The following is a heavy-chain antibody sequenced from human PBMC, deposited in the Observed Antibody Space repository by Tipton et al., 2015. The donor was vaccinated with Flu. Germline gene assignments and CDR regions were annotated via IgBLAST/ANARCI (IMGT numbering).Heavy chain of an antibody. V-gene: IGHV3-7*01. CDR3: ARRYFDC. CDR2: IKQDGNEI. CDR1: GFTFSSYW. Sequence: GSLRLSCVGSGFTFSSYWMSWVRQAPGKGLEWVANIKQDGNEIYYVDSVKGRFTISRDNAKNSLYLQMNSLRVEDTAVYYCARRYFDCWGQGTLVTVPS. J-gene: IGHJ4*02.